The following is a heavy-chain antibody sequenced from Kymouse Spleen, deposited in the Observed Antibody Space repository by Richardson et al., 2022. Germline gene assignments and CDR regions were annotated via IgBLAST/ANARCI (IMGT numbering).Heavy chain of an antibody. Sequence: QVQLVESGGGVVQPGRSLRLSCAASGFTFSSYGMHWVRQAPGKGLEWVAVISYDGSNKYYADSVKGRFTISRDNSKNTLYLQMNSLRAEDTAVYYCAKRGGSYHYFDYWGQGTLVTVSS. J-gene: IGHJ4*02. D-gene: IGHD1-26*01. V-gene: IGHV3-30*18. CDR2: ISYDGSNK. CDR1: GFTFSSYG. CDR3: AKRGGSYHYFDY.